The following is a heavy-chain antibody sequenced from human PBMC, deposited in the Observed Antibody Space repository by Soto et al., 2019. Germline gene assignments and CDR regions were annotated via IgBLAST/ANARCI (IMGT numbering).Heavy chain of an antibody. CDR2: IYHTGRT. V-gene: IGHV4-30-4*08. Sequence: QVQLQEMGPGLVNPSQTLTITCTVSGGSVNSAYWSWIRQFPGKGLEWMGNIYHTGRTFYNPSVKSRVAISIDTSEPLFSLKVRSVTAADTAIYYCARTDACNSSFFDSWGQGTVVTVSS. J-gene: IGHJ4*02. D-gene: IGHD6-6*01. CDR3: ARTDACNSSFFDS. CDR1: GGSVNSAY.